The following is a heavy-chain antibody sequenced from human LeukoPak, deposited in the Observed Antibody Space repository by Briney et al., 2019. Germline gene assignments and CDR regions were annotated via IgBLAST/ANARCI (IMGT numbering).Heavy chain of an antibody. CDR1: GGTFSSYA. V-gene: IGHV1-69*06. D-gene: IGHD6-19*01. J-gene: IGHJ6*04. CDR2: IIAIFGTA. CDR3: ARVEDVAGTYYYYGMDV. Sequence: SVKVSCKASGGTFSSYAISWVRQAPGQGLEWMGGIIAIFGTANYAQKFQGRVTITADKSTSTAYMELSSLRSEDTAVYYCARVEDVAGTYYYYGMDVWGKGTTVTVSS.